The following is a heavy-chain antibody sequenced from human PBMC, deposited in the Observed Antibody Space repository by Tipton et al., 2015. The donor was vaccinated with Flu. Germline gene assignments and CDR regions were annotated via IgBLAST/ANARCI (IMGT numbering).Heavy chain of an antibody. V-gene: IGHV4-39*07. J-gene: IGHJ6*02. CDR1: GGSISSSSYY. CDR2: IYYSGST. CDR3: ARDSAAHYGMDV. Sequence: TLSLTCTVSGGSISSSSYYWGWIRQPPGKGLEWIGSIYYSGSTYYNPSLKSRVTISVDTSKNQFSLKLSSVTAADTAVYYCARDSAAHYGMDVWDQGP. D-gene: IGHD6-13*01.